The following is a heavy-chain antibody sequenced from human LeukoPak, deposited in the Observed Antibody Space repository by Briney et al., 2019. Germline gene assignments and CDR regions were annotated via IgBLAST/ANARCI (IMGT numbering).Heavy chain of an antibody. CDR3: ALNRGSGWCFHY. Sequence: GGSLRLSCAASGFTFSSYAMHWVRPAPGKGLEWVAVISYDGSNKYGDSVKGRFTISRDNSKNTLYLQMNSLRAEDTAVYYCALNRGSGWCFHYWGQGTLVTVSS. CDR2: ISYDGSNK. D-gene: IGHD6-19*01. CDR1: GFTFSSYA. V-gene: IGHV3-30*04. J-gene: IGHJ4*02.